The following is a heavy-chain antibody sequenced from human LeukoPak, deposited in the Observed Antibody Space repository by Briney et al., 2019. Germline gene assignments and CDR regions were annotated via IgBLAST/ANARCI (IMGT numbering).Heavy chain of an antibody. CDR3: ASIIMECSSTSCSGGKFDY. CDR2: IYNSGTT. V-gene: IGHV4-59*12. D-gene: IGHD2-2*01. J-gene: IGHJ4*02. Sequence: SETLSLTCTVSGDSISTYYWSWIRQPPGMGLEWIGYIYNSGTTDYNPSLKSRVTISVDTSKNQFSLKLSSVTAADTAVFYCASIIMECSSTSCSGGKFDYWGQGTLVTVSS. CDR1: GDSISTYY.